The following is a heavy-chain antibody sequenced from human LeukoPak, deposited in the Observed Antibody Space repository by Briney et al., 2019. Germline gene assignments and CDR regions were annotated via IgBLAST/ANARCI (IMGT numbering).Heavy chain of an antibody. CDR1: GFTFSSYT. Sequence: GGSMRLSCAASGFTFSSYTMNWVRQAPGKGLEWVSSISRSSSYIYYADSVKGRFTISRDNAKNSLYLQMTSLSAEDTAVYYCARMGQQLVYYGMDVWGQGTTVTVSS. CDR3: ARMGQQLVYYGMDV. V-gene: IGHV3-21*01. CDR2: ISRSSSYI. J-gene: IGHJ6*02. D-gene: IGHD6-13*01.